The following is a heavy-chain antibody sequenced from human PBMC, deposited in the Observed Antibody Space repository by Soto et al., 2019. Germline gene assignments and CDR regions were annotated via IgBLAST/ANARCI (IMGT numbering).Heavy chain of an antibody. D-gene: IGHD6-13*01. V-gene: IGHV1-3*01. CDR2: INAGNDNT. Sequence: GASVKVSCKASGYTFINYAIHCARKAPGQRLEWIGWINAGNDNTKYAQNFQGRVTITRDTSESTAYMELSSLRSEDTAVYYCARDPTQALGTLEYWGQGTQVTAPQ. CDR1: GYTFINYA. J-gene: IGHJ4*02. CDR3: ARDPTQALGTLEY.